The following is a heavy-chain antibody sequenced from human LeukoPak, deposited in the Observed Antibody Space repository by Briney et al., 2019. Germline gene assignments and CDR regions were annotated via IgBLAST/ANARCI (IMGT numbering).Heavy chain of an antibody. J-gene: IGHJ4*02. CDR1: GGTFSSYA. CDR3: ARDLIVGSWADY. D-gene: IGHD6-13*01. V-gene: IGHV1-8*02. Sequence: ASVKVSCKASGGTFSSYAINWVRQATGQGLEWMGWMNPNSGNTGYAQKFQGRVTMTRNTSIKTAYMELSNLRSDDTAVYYCARDLIVGSWADYWGQGTLVTVSS. CDR2: MNPNSGNT.